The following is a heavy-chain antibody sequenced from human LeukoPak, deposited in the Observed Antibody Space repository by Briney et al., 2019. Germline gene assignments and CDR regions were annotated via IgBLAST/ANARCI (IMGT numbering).Heavy chain of an antibody. CDR1: GSSFNGYY. J-gene: IGHJ6*03. CDR2: INHSGST. V-gene: IGHV4-34*01. Sequence: SETLSLTWAVYGSSFNGYYRSSIRQPPGKGLEWIGEINHSGSTNYNPSLKSRVTISVDTSKNQFSLKLSSVTAADTAVYYCASRSYTPPGSFYYYYYTDACGKGTTVTVSS. CDR3: ASRSYTPPGSFYYYYYTDA. D-gene: IGHD4-11*01.